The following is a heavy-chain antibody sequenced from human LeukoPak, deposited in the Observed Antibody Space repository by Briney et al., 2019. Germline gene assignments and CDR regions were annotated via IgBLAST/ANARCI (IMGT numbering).Heavy chain of an antibody. J-gene: IGHJ6*02. CDR1: GGSISSSSYY. Sequence: PSETLSLTCTVSGGSISSSSYYWGWIRQPPGKGLEWIGSIYYSGSTYFNPSLKSRVTISVDTSKSQFSLKLSSVTPADTAVYYCARRRGSYYSDGMDVWGQGTTVTVSS. V-gene: IGHV4-39*01. CDR3: ARRRGSYYSDGMDV. CDR2: IYYSGST. D-gene: IGHD1-26*01.